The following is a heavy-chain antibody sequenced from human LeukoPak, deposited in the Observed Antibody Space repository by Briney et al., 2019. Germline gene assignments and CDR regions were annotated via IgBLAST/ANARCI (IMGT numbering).Heavy chain of an antibody. Sequence: PSETLSLTCAVYGGSFSGYYWSWIRQPPGKGLEWIGEINHSGSTNYNPSLKSRVTISVDTSKNQFSLKLSSVTAADTAVYYCARGRGSYPFGCWGQGTLVTVSS. V-gene: IGHV4-34*01. CDR3: ARGRGSYPFGC. CDR1: GGSFSGYY. J-gene: IGHJ4*02. CDR2: INHSGST. D-gene: IGHD1-26*01.